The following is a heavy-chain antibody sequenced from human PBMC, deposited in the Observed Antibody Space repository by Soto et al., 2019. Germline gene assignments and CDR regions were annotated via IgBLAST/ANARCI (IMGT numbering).Heavy chain of an antibody. CDR2: INYSGST. V-gene: IGHV4-39*01. Sequence: SETLSLTCTVSGGSISSSSLYWGWIRQPPGKGLEFIGSINYSGSTYYNPSLKGRITISVDTSKNQFSLKLSSATAADTAVYFCAKNGFWSGYRVVDYWGQGTLVTVSS. D-gene: IGHD3-3*01. CDR3: AKNGFWSGYRVVDY. CDR1: GGSISSSSLY. J-gene: IGHJ4*02.